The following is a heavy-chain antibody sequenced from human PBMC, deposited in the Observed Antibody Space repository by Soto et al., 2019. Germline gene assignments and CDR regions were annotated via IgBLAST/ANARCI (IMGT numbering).Heavy chain of an antibody. Sequence: SAPTLVNPTQPLTLTCTFSGFSLSTSGLGVGWIRQPPGKALEWLALIYWNDEKRYSPSLKSRLTITKDTSKNQVVLTMTNMDPVDTATYYCAHNRWGLSTYNWFDPWGQGTLVTVSS. D-gene: IGHD3-16*01. CDR1: GFSLSTSGLG. CDR2: IYWNDEK. CDR3: AHNRWGLSTYNWFDP. J-gene: IGHJ5*02. V-gene: IGHV2-5*01.